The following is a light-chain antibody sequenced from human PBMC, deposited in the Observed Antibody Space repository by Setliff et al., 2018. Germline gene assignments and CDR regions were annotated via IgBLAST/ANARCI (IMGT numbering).Light chain of an antibody. CDR1: SSDVGGYNY. CDR3: SSYISSSTFV. Sequence: QSALTQPASVSGSPGQSITISCTGTSSDVGGYNYVSWYQQHPGKAPKLMIYDVSKRPSGVSNRFSGSKSGNTASLTISGLQAEDEADYYCSSYISSSTFVFGT. J-gene: IGLJ1*01. V-gene: IGLV2-14*01. CDR2: DVS.